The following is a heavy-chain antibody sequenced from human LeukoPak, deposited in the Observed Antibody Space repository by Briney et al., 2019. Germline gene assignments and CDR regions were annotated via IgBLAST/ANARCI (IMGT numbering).Heavy chain of an antibody. D-gene: IGHD5-12*01. CDR1: GGSFSGYF. CDR2: INHSGST. CDR3: ARDGGYGRGWFDP. Sequence: PSETLSLTCAVYGGSFSGYFWSWIRQFPGKGLEWIGEINHSGSTNYNPSLKSRVTISVDTSKNQFSLKLSSVTAADTAVYYCARDGGYGRGWFDPWGQGTLVTVSS. J-gene: IGHJ5*02. V-gene: IGHV4-34*01.